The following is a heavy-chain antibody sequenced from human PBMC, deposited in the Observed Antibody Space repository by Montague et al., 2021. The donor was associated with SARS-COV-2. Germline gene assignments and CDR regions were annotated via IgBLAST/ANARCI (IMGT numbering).Heavy chain of an antibody. CDR3: TEADNYGS. CDR1: GFTFSSFT. J-gene: IGHJ5*02. Sequence: SLRLSCAASGFTFSSFTMSWVRLAPGKGLEWVSTISGSGGSTWYADSVKGRFTISRDNSKSTLFLQMNSLRAEDTALYYCTEADNYGSWGRGTLVTVSS. D-gene: IGHD4-17*01. CDR2: ISGSGGST. V-gene: IGHV3-23*01.